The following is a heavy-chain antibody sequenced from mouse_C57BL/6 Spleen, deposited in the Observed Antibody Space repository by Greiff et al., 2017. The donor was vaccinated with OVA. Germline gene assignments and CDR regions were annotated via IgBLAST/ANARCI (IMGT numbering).Heavy chain of an antibody. CDR1: GFSLTSYG. D-gene: IGHD1-1*01. CDR3: ASHYGSGYYAMDY. Sequence: QVQLQQPGPGLVQPSQSLSITCTVSGFSLTSYGVHWVRQSPGKGLEWLGVIWSGGSTDYNAAFISRLSISKDNSKSQVFFKMNSLQADDTAIYYCASHYGSGYYAMDYWGQGTSVTVSS. CDR2: IWSGGST. J-gene: IGHJ4*01. V-gene: IGHV2-2*01.